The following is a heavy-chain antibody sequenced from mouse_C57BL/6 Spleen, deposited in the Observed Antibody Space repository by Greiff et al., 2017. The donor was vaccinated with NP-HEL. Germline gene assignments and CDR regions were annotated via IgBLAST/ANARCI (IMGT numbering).Heavy chain of an antibody. D-gene: IGHD2-3*01. Sequence: EVMLVESGGGLVKPGGSLKLSCAASGFTFSSYTMSWVRQTPEKRLEWVATISGGGGNTYYPDSVKGRFTISRDNAKNTLYLQMSSLRSEDTALYYCARQIYDGYYWYFDVWGTGTTVTVSS. V-gene: IGHV5-9*01. J-gene: IGHJ1*03. CDR2: ISGGGGNT. CDR3: ARQIYDGYYWYFDV. CDR1: GFTFSSYT.